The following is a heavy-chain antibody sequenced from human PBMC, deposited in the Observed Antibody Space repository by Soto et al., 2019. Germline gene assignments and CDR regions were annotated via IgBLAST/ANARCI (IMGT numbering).Heavy chain of an antibody. CDR1: GGSITDYY. CDR2: GYHSVSI. Sequence: SETLSLTCTVSGGSITDYYWSWIRQPPGKALEWIGYGYHSVSIHYNPSLTTRVTISVDTSENQFSLRLSSVTAADTAVYYCARAFAGFGAYWYFDLWGRGTLVTVSS. J-gene: IGHJ2*01. CDR3: ARAFAGFGAYWYFDL. V-gene: IGHV4-59*01. D-gene: IGHD3-16*01.